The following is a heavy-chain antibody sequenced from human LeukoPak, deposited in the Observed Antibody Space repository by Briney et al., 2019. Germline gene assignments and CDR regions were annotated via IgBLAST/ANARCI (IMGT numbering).Heavy chain of an antibody. Sequence: GGSLRLSCAASGFTFSNYVMSWVRQAPGRGLEWVSSISPSGNSKYHADSVKGRFTISRDNAENSLYMQMNSLRAEDTGVYYCVRDFLGESGAGGYWGQGTLVTVSS. CDR1: GFTFSNYV. CDR2: ISPSGNSK. D-gene: IGHD3-10*01. J-gene: IGHJ4*02. V-gene: IGHV3-21*01. CDR3: VRDFLGESGAGGY.